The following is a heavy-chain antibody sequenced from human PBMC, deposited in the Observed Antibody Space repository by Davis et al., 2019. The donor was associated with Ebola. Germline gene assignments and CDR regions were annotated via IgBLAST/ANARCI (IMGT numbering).Heavy chain of an antibody. CDR2: INHSGST. CDR1: GGSFSGYY. Sequence: SETLSLTCAVYGGSFSGYYWSWIRQPPGKGLEWIGEINHSGSTNYNPSLKSRVTISVYTSKNQFSLKLSSVTAADTAVYYCARGSLSSSWYYWGQGTLVTVSS. D-gene: IGHD6-13*01. J-gene: IGHJ4*02. CDR3: ARGSLSSSWYY. V-gene: IGHV4-34*01.